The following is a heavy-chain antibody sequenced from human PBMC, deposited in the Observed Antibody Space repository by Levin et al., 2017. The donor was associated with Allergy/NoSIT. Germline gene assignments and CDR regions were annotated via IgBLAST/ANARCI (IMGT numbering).Heavy chain of an antibody. CDR3: TFINFGYSQDLDY. Sequence: LSLTCAASGFTFSNAWMSWVRQAPGKGLEWVGRIKSKTDGGTTDYAAPVKGRFTISRDDSKNTLYLQMNSLKTEDTAVYYCTFINFGYSQDLDYWGQGTLVTVSS. CDR1: GFTFSNAW. D-gene: IGHD2-15*01. V-gene: IGHV3-15*01. J-gene: IGHJ4*02. CDR2: IKSKTDGGTT.